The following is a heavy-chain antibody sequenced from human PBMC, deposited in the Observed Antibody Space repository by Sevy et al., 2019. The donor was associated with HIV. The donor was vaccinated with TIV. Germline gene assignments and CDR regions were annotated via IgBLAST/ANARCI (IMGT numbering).Heavy chain of an antibody. CDR3: ARDLPPSATTVAHFDC. CDR2: ISNSGTTI. D-gene: IGHD4-17*01. J-gene: IGHJ4*02. CDR1: GFSFSSYE. Sequence: GGSLRLSCAASGFSFSSYEMNWVRQAPGKGLEWVSYISNSGTTISYSDSVRGRFTISRDNARNLLYLQMNSLRAEDTAVYYCARDLPPSATTVAHFDCWGQGTLVTVS. V-gene: IGHV3-48*03.